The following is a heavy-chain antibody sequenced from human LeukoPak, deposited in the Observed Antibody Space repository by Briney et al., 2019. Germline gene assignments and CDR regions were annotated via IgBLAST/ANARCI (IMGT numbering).Heavy chain of an antibody. J-gene: IGHJ3*02. CDR3: ARHVLRFLEWLLYVDDAFDI. D-gene: IGHD3-3*01. Sequence: SETLSLTCTVSGGSFSSSSYYWGWIRQPPGKGLEWIGSIYYSGSTYYNPSLKSRVTISVDTSKNQFSLKLSSVTAADTAVYYCARHVLRFLEWLLYVDDAFDISGQGTMVTVSS. V-gene: IGHV4-39*01. CDR1: GGSFSSSSYY. CDR2: IYYSGST.